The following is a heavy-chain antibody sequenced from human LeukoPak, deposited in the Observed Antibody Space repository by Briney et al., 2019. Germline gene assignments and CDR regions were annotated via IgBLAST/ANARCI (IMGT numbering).Heavy chain of an antibody. CDR3: ARDPLKQQLVGSDAFDI. D-gene: IGHD6-13*01. Sequence: SQTLSLTCAISGDSVSSNSAAWNWIRQSPSRGLEWLGRTYYRSKWYNDYAVSVKSRITINPDASKNQFSLQLNSVTPEDTAVYYCARDPLKQQLVGSDAFDIWGQGTMVTVSS. CDR1: GDSVSSNSAA. J-gene: IGHJ3*02. V-gene: IGHV6-1*01. CDR2: TYYRSKWYN.